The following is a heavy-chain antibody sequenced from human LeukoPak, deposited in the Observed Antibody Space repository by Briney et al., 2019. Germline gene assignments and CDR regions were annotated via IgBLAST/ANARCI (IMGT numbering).Heavy chain of an antibody. CDR1: GFTFSNSY. Sequence: PGGSLRLSCAASGFTFSNSYMNWVRQAPGKGLEWVSSISSSTNYIYYADSVKGRFTISRDNSKNTLYLQMNSLRAEDTAVYYCARKTDSGGQGDYWGPGTLVTVSS. D-gene: IGHD3-22*01. V-gene: IGHV3-21*01. J-gene: IGHJ4*02. CDR3: ARKTDSGGQGDY. CDR2: ISSSTNYI.